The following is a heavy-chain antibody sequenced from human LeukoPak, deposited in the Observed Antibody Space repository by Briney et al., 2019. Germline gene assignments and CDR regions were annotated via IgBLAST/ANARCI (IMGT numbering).Heavy chain of an antibody. J-gene: IGHJ4*02. Sequence: GGSLRLSCAASGFTFSSYEMNWVRQAPGKGLEWVSYISSSGSTIYYADSVKGRFTISRDNAKNSLYLRMNSLRAEDTAVYYCARDGEYSSSSFDYWGQGTLVTVSS. CDR2: ISSSGSTI. D-gene: IGHD6-6*01. CDR3: ARDGEYSSSSFDY. V-gene: IGHV3-48*03. CDR1: GFTFSSYE.